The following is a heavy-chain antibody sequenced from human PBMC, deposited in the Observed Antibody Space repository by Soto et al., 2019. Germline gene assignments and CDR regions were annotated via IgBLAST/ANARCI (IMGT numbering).Heavy chain of an antibody. CDR3: ARESTGSYYGMDV. J-gene: IGHJ6*01. CDR1: GFTVSSNY. Sequence: EVQLVESGGGLVQPGGSLRLSCAASGFTVSSNYMSWVRQAPGKGLEWVSVIYSGGSTYYADSVKGRFTISRDNSKNTLYLQMNSLRVEDTAVYYCARESTGSYYGMDVWGQGTTVTVSS. V-gene: IGHV3-66*01. D-gene: IGHD1-1*01. CDR2: IYSGGST.